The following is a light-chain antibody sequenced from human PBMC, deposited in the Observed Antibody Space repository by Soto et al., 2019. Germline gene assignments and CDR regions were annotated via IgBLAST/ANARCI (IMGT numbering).Light chain of an antibody. Sequence: ELVLTQSPCTLSLSPGERATLACRASQSVSNSYLAWYQQKPGQAPRLLIYGASSRATGIPARFSGSGSGTDFTLTTSRLEPEDFAVYYCQQYGSSPLTFGHGTKVEIK. CDR2: GAS. J-gene: IGKJ1*01. CDR1: QSVSNSY. V-gene: IGKV3-20*01. CDR3: QQYGSSPLT.